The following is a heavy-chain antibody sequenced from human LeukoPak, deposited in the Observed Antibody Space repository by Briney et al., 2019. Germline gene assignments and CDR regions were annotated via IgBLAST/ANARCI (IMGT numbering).Heavy chain of an antibody. CDR2: IIPIFGTA. CDR3: AISRLEDIGFVEDY. D-gene: IGHD2-15*01. Sequence: SVKVSCKASGGTFSSYAISWVRQAPGQGLEWMGGIIPIFGTANYAQKFQGRVTITTDESTSTAYMELSSLRSEDTAVYYCAISRLEDIGFVEDYRGQGTLVTVSS. J-gene: IGHJ4*02. V-gene: IGHV1-69*05. CDR1: GGTFSSYA.